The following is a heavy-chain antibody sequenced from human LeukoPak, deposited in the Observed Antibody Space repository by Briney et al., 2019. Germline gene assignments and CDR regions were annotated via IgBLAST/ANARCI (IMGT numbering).Heavy chain of an antibody. CDR3: ARAQSYSSGWSIYYYYYMDV. D-gene: IGHD6-19*01. CDR2: ISSSGSTI. V-gene: IGHV3-11*04. CDR1: GFTFSSYW. Sequence: GGSLRLSCAASGFTFSSYWMSWIRQAPGKGLEWVSYISSSGSTIYYADSVKGRFTISRDNAKNSLYLQMNSLRAEDTAVYYCARAQSYSSGWSIYYYYYMDVWGKGTTVTVSS. J-gene: IGHJ6*03.